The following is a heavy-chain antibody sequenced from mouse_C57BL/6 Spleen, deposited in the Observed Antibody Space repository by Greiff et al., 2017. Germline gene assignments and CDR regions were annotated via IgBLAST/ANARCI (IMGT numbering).Heavy chain of an antibody. CDR2: IHPNSGST. J-gene: IGHJ4*01. D-gene: IGHD2-2*01. Sequence: QVQLQQPGAELVKPGASVKLSCKASGYTFTSYWMHWVKQRPGQGLEWIGMIHPNSGSTNYNEKFKDKATLTADKSSSTVYMELSRLTSEDSAVYFCARHGYGYDKGYYAMDYWGQGTSVTVSS. V-gene: IGHV1-64*01. CDR1: GYTFTSYW. CDR3: ARHGYGYDKGYYAMDY.